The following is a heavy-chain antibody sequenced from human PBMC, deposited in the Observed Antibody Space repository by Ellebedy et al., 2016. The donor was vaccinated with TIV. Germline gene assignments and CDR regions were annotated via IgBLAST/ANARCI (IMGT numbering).Heavy chain of an antibody. J-gene: IGHJ3*02. Sequence: SLKISXAASGFTFDEYAMHWVRQAPGKGLEWVSSISWNSGTIGYADSVKGRFTISRNNAKNTLYLQLNSLRAEDTAVYYCTTDRGWTALEIWGQGTMITVSS. CDR3: TTDRGWTALEI. CDR2: ISWNSGTI. V-gene: IGHV3-9*01. CDR1: GFTFDEYA. D-gene: IGHD3-10*01.